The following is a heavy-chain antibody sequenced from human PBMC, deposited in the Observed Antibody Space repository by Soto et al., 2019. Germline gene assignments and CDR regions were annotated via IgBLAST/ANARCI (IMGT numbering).Heavy chain of an antibody. J-gene: IGHJ6*02. CDR2: ISAYNGNT. CDR1: GYTFTSYG. CDR3: ARDRYSSSWYNYYGLDV. V-gene: IGHV1-18*04. Sequence: ASVKVSCKASGYTFTSYGISWVRQAPGQGLEWMGWISAYNGNTNYAQKLQGRVTMTTDTSRSTAYMELRSLRSDDTAVYYCARDRYSSSWYNYYGLDVWGQGTTVAVSS. D-gene: IGHD6-13*01.